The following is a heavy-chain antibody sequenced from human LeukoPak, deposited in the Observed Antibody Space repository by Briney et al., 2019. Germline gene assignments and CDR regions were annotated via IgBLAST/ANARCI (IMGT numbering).Heavy chain of an antibody. V-gene: IGHV1-2*06. J-gene: IGHJ6*03. Sequence: ASVKVSCKASGYTFTGYYIHWVRQAPGQGLEWMGRVRQAPGQGLEWMGRINPNSGGTNYAQKFQGRVTMTRDTSISTAYMELRSLRSDDTAVYYCARGSGDGYNNPPLYYYYYMDVWGKGTTVTVSS. CDR1: GYTFTGYY. CDR3: ARGSGDGYNNPPLYYYYYMDV. CDR2: INPNSGGT. D-gene: IGHD5-24*01.